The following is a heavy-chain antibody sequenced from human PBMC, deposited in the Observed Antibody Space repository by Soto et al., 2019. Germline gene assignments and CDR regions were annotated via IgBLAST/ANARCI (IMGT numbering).Heavy chain of an antibody. V-gene: IGHV3-30*18. CDR1: GFTFSSYG. Sequence: GGSLRLSCAASGFTFSSYGMHWVRQAPGKGLEWVAVISYDGSNKYYADSVKGRFTISRDNSKNTLYLQMNSLRAEDTAVYYCAKDSLNSGYSSSWYSPYYYYYYGMDVWGQGTTVTVSS. CDR3: AKDSLNSGYSSSWYSPYYYYYYGMDV. CDR2: ISYDGSNK. D-gene: IGHD6-13*01. J-gene: IGHJ6*02.